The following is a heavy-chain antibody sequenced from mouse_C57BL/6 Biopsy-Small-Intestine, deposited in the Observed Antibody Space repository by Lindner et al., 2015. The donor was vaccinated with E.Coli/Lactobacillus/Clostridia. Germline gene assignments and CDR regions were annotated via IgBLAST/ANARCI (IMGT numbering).Heavy chain of an antibody. Sequence: SVKVSCKASGSIFTAYNIHWVRQAPGQGLEWMGIINPGGGTSYAQQFQGRITLTRDTSTSTVYMELGSLRSEVTALYYCAAALNGGWSPFDYWGQGTLVPVSS. D-gene: IGHD1-1*01. CDR2: INPGGGT. J-gene: IGHJ4*01. V-gene: IGHV1-18*01. CDR3: AAALNGGWSPFDY. CDR1: GSIFTAYN.